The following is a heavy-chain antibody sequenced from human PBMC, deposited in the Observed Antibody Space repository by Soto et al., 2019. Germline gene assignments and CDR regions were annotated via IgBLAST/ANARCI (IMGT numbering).Heavy chain of an antibody. CDR1: GGSISSSSYY. CDR3: ARHVPTEDIVVVVAAPVGRNWFDP. J-gene: IGHJ5*02. CDR2: IYYSGST. V-gene: IGHV4-39*01. Sequence: SETLSLTYTVSGGSISSSSYYWGWIRQPPGKGLEWIGSIYYSGSTYYNPSLKSRVTISVDTSKNQFSLKLSSVTAADTAVYYCARHVPTEDIVVVVAAPVGRNWFDPWGQGTLVTVSS. D-gene: IGHD2-15*01.